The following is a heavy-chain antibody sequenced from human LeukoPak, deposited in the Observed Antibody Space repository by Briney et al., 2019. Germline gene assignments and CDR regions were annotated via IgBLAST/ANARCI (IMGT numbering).Heavy chain of an antibody. D-gene: IGHD3-3*01. Sequence: PSETLSLTCTVSGGSISSYYWSWIRQPPGKGLEWIGYIYYSGSTYYNPSLKSRVTISVDTSKNQFSLKLSSVTAADTAVYYCARAFRGIFGVFEAFDIWGQGTMVTVSS. CDR2: IYYSGST. J-gene: IGHJ3*02. CDR1: GGSISSYY. V-gene: IGHV4-59*08. CDR3: ARAFRGIFGVFEAFDI.